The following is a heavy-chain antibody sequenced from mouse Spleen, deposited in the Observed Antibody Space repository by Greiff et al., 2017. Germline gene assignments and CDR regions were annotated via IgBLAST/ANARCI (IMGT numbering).Heavy chain of an antibody. CDR3: ARRSNYGWFAY. V-gene: IGHV5-12*02. D-gene: IGHD2-5*01. Sequence: EVQVVESGGGLVQPGGSLKLSCATSGFTFSDYYMYWVRQTPEKRLEWVAYISNGGGSTYYPDTVKGRFTISRDNAKNTLYLQMSRLKSEDTAMYYCARRSNYGWFAYWGQGTLVTVSA. J-gene: IGHJ3*01. CDR2: ISNGGGST. CDR1: GFTFSDYY.